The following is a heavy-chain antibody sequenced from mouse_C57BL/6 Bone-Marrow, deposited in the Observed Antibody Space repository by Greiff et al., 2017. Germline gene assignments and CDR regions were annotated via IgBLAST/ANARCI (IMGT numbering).Heavy chain of an antibody. CDR2: IDPSDSET. D-gene: IGHD1-1*01. CDR3: ARGDYYGSSFYWYVDV. V-gene: IGHV1-52*01. CDR1: GYTFTSYW. J-gene: IGHJ1*03. Sequence: QVQLQQPGAELVRPGSSVKLSCKASGYTFTSYWMHWVKQRPIQGLEWIGNIDPSDSETHYNQKFKDKATLTVDKSSSTAYMQLSSLTSEDSAVYYCARGDYYGSSFYWYVDVWGTGTTVTVSS.